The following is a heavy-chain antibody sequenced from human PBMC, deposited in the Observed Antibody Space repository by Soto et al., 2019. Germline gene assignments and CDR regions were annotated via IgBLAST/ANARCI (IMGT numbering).Heavy chain of an antibody. J-gene: IGHJ3*02. CDR2: ISGSGGST. V-gene: IGHV3-23*01. CDR3: AKDDQPYSGSYSAFDI. CDR1: GFTFSSYA. D-gene: IGHD1-26*01. Sequence: PGGSLRLSCAASGFTFSSYAMSWVRQAPGKGLEWVSAISGSGGSTYYADSVKGRFTISRDNSKNTLYLQMNSLRAEDTAVYYCAKDDQPYSGSYSAFDIWGQGTMVTVSS.